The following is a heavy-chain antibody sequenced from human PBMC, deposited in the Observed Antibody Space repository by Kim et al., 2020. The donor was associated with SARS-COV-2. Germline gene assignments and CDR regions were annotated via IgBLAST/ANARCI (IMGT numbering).Heavy chain of an antibody. V-gene: IGHV4-59*08. CDR2: IYQSGTT. Sequence: SETLSLTCTVSGGSISSYYWSWIRQPPGKRLEWIGYIYQSGTTSYNPSLKSPVAISVDTSTNQSSLNLNSVTAADTAVYYCARRYRSDSSGYSLGAFDVWGQGTMVSVSS. D-gene: IGHD3-22*01. J-gene: IGHJ3*01. CDR3: ARRYRSDSSGYSLGAFDV. CDR1: GGSISSYY.